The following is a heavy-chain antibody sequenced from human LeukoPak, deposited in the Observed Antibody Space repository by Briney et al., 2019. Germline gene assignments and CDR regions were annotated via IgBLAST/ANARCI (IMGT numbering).Heavy chain of an antibody. CDR3: ARERYFDY. CDR1: GFTFSTCA. V-gene: IGHV3-23*01. J-gene: IGHJ4*02. Sequence: GGSLRLSCSASGFTFSTCAMSWVRQAPGKGLEWVSTISGGGRSTDYADSVKGRFTISRDNSKNTLYLQMNSLRAEDTAVYYCARERYFDYWGQGTLVTVSS. CDR2: ISGGGRST.